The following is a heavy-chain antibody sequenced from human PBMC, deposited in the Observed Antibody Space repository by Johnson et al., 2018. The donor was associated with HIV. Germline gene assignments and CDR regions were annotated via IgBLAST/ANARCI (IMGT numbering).Heavy chain of an antibody. D-gene: IGHD5-18*01. J-gene: IGHJ3*02. CDR3: ASGSSYCPDSYDI. CDR1: GFTFSNYA. V-gene: IGHV3-30*04. Sequence: QEQLVESGGGLVQPGGSLRLSCAASGFTFSNYAMHWVRQAPGKGLECVAVISYDGSEKYFGDSVRGRFTISRDNSKNTLYMQMKSLRSEDTAVYYCASGSSYCPDSYDIWGQGTMVTVSS. CDR2: ISYDGSEK.